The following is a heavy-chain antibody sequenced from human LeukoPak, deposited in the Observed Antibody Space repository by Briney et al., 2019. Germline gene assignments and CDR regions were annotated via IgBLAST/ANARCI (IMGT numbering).Heavy chain of an antibody. Sequence: ASVKVSCKASGYTFTSYGISWVRQAPGQGLEWMGWISAYNGNTNYAQKLQGRVTMTTDTSTSTAYMELRSLRSDDTAVYYCATARHITMVRGVMDYWGQGTLVTVSS. J-gene: IGHJ4*02. CDR3: ATARHITMVRGVMDY. CDR2: ISAYNGNT. CDR1: GYTFTSYG. V-gene: IGHV1-18*01. D-gene: IGHD3-10*01.